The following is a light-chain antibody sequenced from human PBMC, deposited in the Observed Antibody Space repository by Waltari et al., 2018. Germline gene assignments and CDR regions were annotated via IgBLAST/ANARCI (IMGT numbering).Light chain of an antibody. Sequence: EIVLTQSPATLSLSPGGRATLSCRASQSVRSNLAWYQQKPGQPPRLLIYDASNRATGVPARFSGSGSGTDFTLTISSLEPEDFAVYYCQQRTDWPPVFTFGPGTKVDIQ. CDR1: QSVRSN. CDR2: DAS. J-gene: IGKJ3*01. CDR3: QQRTDWPPVFT. V-gene: IGKV3-11*01.